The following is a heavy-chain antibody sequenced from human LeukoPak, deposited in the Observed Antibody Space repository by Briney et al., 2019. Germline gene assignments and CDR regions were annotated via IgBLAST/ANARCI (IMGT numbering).Heavy chain of an antibody. CDR2: IDGDDGKT. Sequence: ASVKVSCKASGYSFTHYCLHWVRQAPGQRLEWMGCIDGDDGKTQYSQKFHGRVTITRDTSANTVYIEVSSLRSEDTAVYFCVRGGPNPSGWLLDNWGQGTLVTVSS. V-gene: IGHV1-3*01. CDR3: VRGGPNPSGWLLDN. D-gene: IGHD6-19*01. CDR1: GYSFTHYC. J-gene: IGHJ4*02.